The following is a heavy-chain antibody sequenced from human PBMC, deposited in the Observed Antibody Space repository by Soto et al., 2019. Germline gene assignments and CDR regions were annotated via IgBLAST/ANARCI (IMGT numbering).Heavy chain of an antibody. V-gene: IGHV2-70*01. D-gene: IGHD3-22*01. CDR2: IDWDDDK. Sequence: SGPTLVNPTQTLTLTCTFSGFSLSTSGMCVSWIRQPPGKALEWLALIDWDDDKYYSTSLKTRLTISKDTSKNQVVPTMTNMDPVDTATYYCARVNYDSSGYYYEFLDYWGQGTLVTVSS. CDR3: ARVNYDSSGYYYEFLDY. CDR1: GFSLSTSGMC. J-gene: IGHJ4*02.